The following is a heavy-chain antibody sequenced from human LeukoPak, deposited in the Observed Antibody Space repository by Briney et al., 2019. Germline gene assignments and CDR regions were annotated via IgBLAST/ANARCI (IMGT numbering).Heavy chain of an antibody. CDR2: ISSSSSYI. Sequence: GGSLRLSCAASGFTFSSYSMNWVRQAPGKGLEWVSSISSSSSYIYYADSVKGRFTISRDNAKNSLYLRMNSLRAEDTAVYYCARDSQEYHDYWGQGTLVTVSS. J-gene: IGHJ4*02. CDR1: GFTFSSYS. V-gene: IGHV3-21*01. D-gene: IGHD2-2*01. CDR3: ARDSQEYHDY.